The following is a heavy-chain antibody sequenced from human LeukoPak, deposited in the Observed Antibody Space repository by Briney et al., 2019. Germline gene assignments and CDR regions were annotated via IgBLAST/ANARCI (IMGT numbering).Heavy chain of an antibody. CDR2: INPNSGGT. CDR1: GYTFTGYY. V-gene: IGHV1-2*02. D-gene: IGHD1-1*01. Sequence: ASVKFSCKASGYTFTGYYMHWVRQAPGQGLEWMGWINPNSGGTNYAQKFQGRVTMTRDTSISTAYMELSRLRSDDTAVYYCASWDWNDGFGHGYWGQGTLVTVSS. CDR3: ASWDWNDGFGHGY. J-gene: IGHJ4*02.